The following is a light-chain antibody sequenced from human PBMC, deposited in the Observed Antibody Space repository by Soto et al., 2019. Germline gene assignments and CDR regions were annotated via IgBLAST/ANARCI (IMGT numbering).Light chain of an antibody. CDR2: DAS. J-gene: IGKJ4*02. CDR3: QQGYSTPPWT. V-gene: IGKV1-5*01. Sequence: IQMTQSPSTLSASVGERVTITCRASQSISSWLAWYQQKPGKAPKLLIYDASSLESGVPSRFSGSGSGTDFTLTISSLQPEDFATYYCQQGYSTPPWTFGGGTKVDIK. CDR1: QSISSW.